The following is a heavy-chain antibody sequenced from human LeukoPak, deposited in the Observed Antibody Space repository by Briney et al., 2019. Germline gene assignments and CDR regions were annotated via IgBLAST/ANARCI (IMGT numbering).Heavy chain of an antibody. V-gene: IGHV1-3*01. CDR3: ARSTDIAYYYYGMDV. Sequence: GASVKVSCKASGYTFTTYAMHWVRQAPGQRQEWMGWMNAGNGDKKNSQKFQGRVTITRHPSASTPYMELSSLRSEDTAVYYCARSTDIAYYYYGMDVWGKGPPVTVSS. CDR2: MNAGNGDK. CDR1: GYTFTTYA. J-gene: IGHJ6*04. D-gene: IGHD2-15*01.